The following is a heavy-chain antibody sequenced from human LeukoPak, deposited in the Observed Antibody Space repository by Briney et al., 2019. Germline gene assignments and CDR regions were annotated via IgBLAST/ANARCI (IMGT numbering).Heavy chain of an antibody. Sequence: PGRSLRLSCAASGFTFSSYGMHWVRQAPGKGLEWVAVIWYDGSNKYYADSVRGRFTISKDNSKNTLYLQMNSLRAEDTAVYYCARGQQLLDYWGQGTLVTVSS. V-gene: IGHV3-33*01. J-gene: IGHJ4*02. CDR3: ARGQQLLDY. D-gene: IGHD6-13*01. CDR1: GFTFSSYG. CDR2: IWYDGSNK.